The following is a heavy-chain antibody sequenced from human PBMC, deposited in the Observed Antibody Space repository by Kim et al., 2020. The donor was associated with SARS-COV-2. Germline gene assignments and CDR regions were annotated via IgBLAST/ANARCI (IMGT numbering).Heavy chain of an antibody. D-gene: IGHD6-19*01. Sequence: GSPNYTPSPKRRVTMSVDTSNNHFSLNLYSVTAADTAVYFCARDSGYIDFWGQGTLVTVSS. CDR3: ARDSGYIDF. CDR2: GSP. V-gene: IGHV4-4*06. J-gene: IGHJ4*02.